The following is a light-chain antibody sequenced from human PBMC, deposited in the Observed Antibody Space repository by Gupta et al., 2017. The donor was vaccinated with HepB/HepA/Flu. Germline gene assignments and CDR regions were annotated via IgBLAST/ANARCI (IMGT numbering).Light chain of an antibody. J-gene: IGKJ2*01. CDR1: QSISSH. Sequence: DIQLTQSPSFLPASVRDRVTIPCRASQSISSHLNWYQQKPGTAPKILIFAASSLQSGVPSRFSGSGSGTDFTLTISSVRPEDFATYYCQQSDNTPRTFGQGTKLEIK. V-gene: IGKV1-39*01. CDR3: QQSDNTPRT. CDR2: AAS.